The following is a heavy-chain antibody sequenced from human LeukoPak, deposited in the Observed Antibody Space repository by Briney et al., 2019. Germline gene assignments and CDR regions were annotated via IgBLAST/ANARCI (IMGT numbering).Heavy chain of an antibody. CDR3: ARVEYSSGRGDY. V-gene: IGHV1-18*01. J-gene: IGHJ4*02. D-gene: IGHD3-22*01. CDR1: DYSFINYG. CDR2: ISTYSGDT. Sequence: ASVKVSCKAGDYSFINYGLTWVRQAPGEGLVWMGWISTYSGDTNYAQNFQGRVTLTRDTSTSTAYMDLNNLTPDDTAAYYCARVEYSSGRGDYWGQGTLVTVSS.